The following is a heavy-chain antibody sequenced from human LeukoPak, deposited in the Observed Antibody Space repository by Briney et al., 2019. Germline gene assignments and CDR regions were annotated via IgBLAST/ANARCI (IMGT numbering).Heavy chain of an antibody. D-gene: IGHD2/OR15-2a*01. CDR1: GFTFSGYG. CDR2: ISGSGGST. J-gene: IGHJ3*02. CDR3: ARENKSDAFDI. V-gene: IGHV3-23*01. Sequence: GGTLRLSCAASGFTFSGYGMSWVRQAPGKGLEWVSAISGSGGSTYYADSVKGRLTISRDNAKNSLYLQMNSLRAEDTAVYYCARENKSDAFDIWGQGTMVTVSS.